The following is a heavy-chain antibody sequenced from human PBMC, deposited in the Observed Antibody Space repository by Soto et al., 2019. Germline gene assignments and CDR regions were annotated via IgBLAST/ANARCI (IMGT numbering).Heavy chain of an antibody. CDR2: ISTSTGNT. Sequence: VKVSCKASGYTFTNYDVPCVRQAPGQVLDWRGWISTSTGNTNYAQKLQGRVTMTTDTSASTAYMELRSLRSDDTAVYYCARGEGMAARHDGYDIWGQGTMVNVSS. CDR3: ARGEGMAARHDGYDI. D-gene: IGHD6-6*01. J-gene: IGHJ3*02. CDR1: GYTFTNYD. V-gene: IGHV1-18*04.